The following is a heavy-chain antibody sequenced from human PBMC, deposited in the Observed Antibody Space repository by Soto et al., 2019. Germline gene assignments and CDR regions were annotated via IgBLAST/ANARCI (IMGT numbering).Heavy chain of an antibody. J-gene: IGHJ3*02. CDR3: AKLIPSHYSSSLPDAVDI. V-gene: IGHV3-48*03. D-gene: IGHD6-13*01. CDR1: EFTFSNYE. CDR2: ISYTGSSI. Sequence: GGSLSLSCVGSEFTFSNYELPWESQAPGEGLEWVSYISYTGSSIYYADSVRGRFTISRDNSKNSLYLQMNSLRAEDTALYYCAKLIPSHYSSSLPDAVDIWGQGTMVTVSS.